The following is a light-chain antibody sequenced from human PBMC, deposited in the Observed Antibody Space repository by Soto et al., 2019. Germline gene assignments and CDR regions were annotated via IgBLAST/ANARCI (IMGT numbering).Light chain of an antibody. CDR2: GST. J-gene: IGLJ1*01. Sequence: QSVLTQPPSLSGAPGQRVTISCPGSSSDIGAGSEVHWYQQLPGTAPKLLIFGSTNRPSGVPDRFSGSKSATSASLAITGLQAEDEADYYCQSYDNSLSAYVFGTGTKVTVL. CDR3: QSYDNSLSAYV. CDR1: SSDIGAGSE. V-gene: IGLV1-40*01.